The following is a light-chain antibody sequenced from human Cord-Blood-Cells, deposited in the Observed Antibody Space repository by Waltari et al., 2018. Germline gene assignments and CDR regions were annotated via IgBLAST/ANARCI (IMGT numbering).Light chain of an antibody. J-gene: IGKJ2*01. CDR1: QSISSY. CDR3: QQSYSTPYT. Sequence: IQITQSPSSLYASVGDTVTITGRASQSISSYLNWYQQKPGKAPKLLIYAASSLQSGVPSRFSGSGSGTDFTLTISSLQPEDFATYYCQQSYSTPYTFGQGTKLEIK. V-gene: IGKV1-39*01. CDR2: AAS.